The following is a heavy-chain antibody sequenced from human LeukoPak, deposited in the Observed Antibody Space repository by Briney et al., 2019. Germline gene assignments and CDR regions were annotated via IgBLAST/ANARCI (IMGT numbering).Heavy chain of an antibody. CDR2: IIPIFGTA. Sequence: SVKVSCKASGVTFSSHAISWVRQAPGQGLEWVGGIIPIFGTADYAQKFQGRVTITADKSTSTAYMELSSLRSEDTAVYYCARTPYYDILTGYAWSPYDYWGQGTLVTVSS. J-gene: IGHJ4*02. CDR3: ARTPYYDILTGYAWSPYDY. D-gene: IGHD3-9*01. V-gene: IGHV1-69*06. CDR1: GVTFSSHA.